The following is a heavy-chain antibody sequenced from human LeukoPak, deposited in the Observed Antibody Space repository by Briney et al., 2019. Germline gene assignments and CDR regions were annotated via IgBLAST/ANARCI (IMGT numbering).Heavy chain of an antibody. D-gene: IGHD3-16*01. CDR1: GFTFSDYY. Sequence: GGSLRLSCAASGFTFSDYYMSWIRQAPGKGLEWVSYISSSGSTIYYADSVKGRFTTSRDNAKNSLYLQMNSLRAEDTAVYYCARDRPLGFSDYYYGMDVWGQGTTVTVSS. V-gene: IGHV3-11*01. CDR3: ARDRPLGFSDYYYGMDV. CDR2: ISSSGSTI. J-gene: IGHJ6*02.